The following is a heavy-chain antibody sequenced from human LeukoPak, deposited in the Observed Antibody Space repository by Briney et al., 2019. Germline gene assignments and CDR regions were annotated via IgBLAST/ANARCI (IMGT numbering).Heavy chain of an antibody. V-gene: IGHV1-69*13. CDR2: IIPIFGTA. J-gene: IGHJ4*02. CDR3: ARGPITTRSRFDY. D-gene: IGHD3-22*01. CDR1: GGTFSSYA. Sequence: RASVKVSCKASGGTFSSYAISWVRQAPGQGLEWMGGIIPIFGTANYAQKFQGRVTITADESTSTAYMELSSLRSEDTAVYYCARGPITTRSRFDYWGQGTLVTVSS.